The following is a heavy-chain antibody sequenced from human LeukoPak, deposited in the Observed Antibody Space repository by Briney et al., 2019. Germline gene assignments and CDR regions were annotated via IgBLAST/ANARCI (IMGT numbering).Heavy chain of an antibody. D-gene: IGHD1-26*01. V-gene: IGHV1-2*02. CDR1: GYTFTSYD. CDR2: INPNSGGT. J-gene: IGHJ4*02. Sequence: ASVKVSCKASGYTFTSYDINWVRQATGQGLEWMGWINPNSGGTNYAQKFQGRVTMTRDTSISTAYMELSRLRSDDTAVYYCARLVGKGYYFDYWGQGTLVTVSS. CDR3: ARLVGKGYYFDY.